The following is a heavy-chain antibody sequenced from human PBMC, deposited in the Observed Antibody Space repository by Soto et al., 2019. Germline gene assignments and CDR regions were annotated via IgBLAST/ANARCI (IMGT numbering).Heavy chain of an antibody. Sequence: SETLSLTCTVSGGSISSSSYYWGWIRQPPGKGLEWIGSVYYSGSTYYNPPLKSRVTISVDTSKNQFSLKLSSVTAADTAVYYCARLSLRYFDWLLRDYYYGMDVWGQGTTVTVSS. CDR2: VYYSGST. J-gene: IGHJ6*02. D-gene: IGHD3-9*01. CDR1: GGSISSSSYY. V-gene: IGHV4-39*01. CDR3: ARLSLRYFDWLLRDYYYGMDV.